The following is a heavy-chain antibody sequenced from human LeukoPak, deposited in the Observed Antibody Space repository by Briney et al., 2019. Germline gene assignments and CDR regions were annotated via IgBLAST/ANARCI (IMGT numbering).Heavy chain of an antibody. D-gene: IGHD3-10*01. Sequence: SETLSLTCTVSGGSISSYYWSWIRQPPGKGLEWIGYIYYSGSTNYNPSLKSRVTISVDTSKNQFSLKLSSVTAADTAVYYCAREIGFGELLNWFDPWGQGTLVTVSS. CDR1: GGSISSYY. V-gene: IGHV4-59*01. CDR3: AREIGFGELLNWFDP. CDR2: IYYSGST. J-gene: IGHJ5*02.